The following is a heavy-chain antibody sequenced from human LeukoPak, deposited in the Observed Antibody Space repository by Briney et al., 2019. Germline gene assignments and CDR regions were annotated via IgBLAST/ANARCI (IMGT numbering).Heavy chain of an antibody. J-gene: IGHJ4*02. CDR1: GGSFSGYY. Sequence: SETLSLTRAVYGGSFSGYYWSWIRQPPGKGLEWIGEINHSGSTNYNPSLKSRVTISVDTSKNQFSLKLSSVTAADTAVYYCARGLNAIAAAGTGISFDYWGQGTLVTVSS. D-gene: IGHD6-13*01. CDR3: ARGLNAIAAAGTGISFDY. V-gene: IGHV4-34*01. CDR2: INHSGST.